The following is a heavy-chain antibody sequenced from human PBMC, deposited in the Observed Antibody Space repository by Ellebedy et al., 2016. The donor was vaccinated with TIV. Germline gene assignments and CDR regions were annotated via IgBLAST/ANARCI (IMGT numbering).Heavy chain of an antibody. V-gene: IGHV1-18*01. D-gene: IGHD3-9*01. Sequence: AASVKVSCKASGVTFSRYAVSWVRQAPGQGLEWMGWSSVYNGNTNYAQKLQGRVTMTTDTSTSTAYMELRSLRSDDTAVYYCARVAGRYWFDPWGQGTLVTVSS. CDR2: SSVYNGNT. CDR1: GVTFSRYA. CDR3: ARVAGRYWFDP. J-gene: IGHJ5*02.